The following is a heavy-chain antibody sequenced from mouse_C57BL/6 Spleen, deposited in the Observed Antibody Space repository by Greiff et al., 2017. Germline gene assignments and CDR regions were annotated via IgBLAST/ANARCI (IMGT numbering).Heavy chain of an antibody. CDR1: GYSITSGYY. Sequence: EVHLLESGPGLVKPSQSLSLTCSVTGYSITSGYYWNWIRQFPGNKLEWMGYISYDGCNNYNPSLKNRISITRDTSKNQFFLKLNSVTTEDTATYYGARYWINYDYDVFDYWGQGTTLTVSS. CDR2: ISYDGCN. J-gene: IGHJ2*01. CDR3: ARYWINYDYDVFDY. D-gene: IGHD2-4*01. V-gene: IGHV3-6*01.